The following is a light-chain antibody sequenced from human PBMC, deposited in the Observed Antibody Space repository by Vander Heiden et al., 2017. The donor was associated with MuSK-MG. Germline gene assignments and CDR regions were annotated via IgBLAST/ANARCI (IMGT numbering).Light chain of an antibody. V-gene: IGKV1-39*01. CDR2: AAS. CDR3: QQSDNTPWT. Sequence: DIQMTQSPSSLSASVGDRVTITCRASQSMSSYLNWYQQKPGKAPKLLIYAASSLQSGVPSRFSGSGSGTDFTLTISRLQPEDFATYYCQQSDNTPWTFGQGTKVEIK. J-gene: IGKJ1*01. CDR1: QSMSSY.